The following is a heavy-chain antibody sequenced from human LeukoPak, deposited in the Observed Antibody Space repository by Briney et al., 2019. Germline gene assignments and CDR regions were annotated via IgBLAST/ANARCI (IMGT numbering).Heavy chain of an antibody. Sequence: GGSLRLSCAASGFTFSSYAMSWVRQAPGKGLEWVSAISGSGGSTYYADSVKGRFTISRDNSKNTLYLQMNSLRAEDTAVYYCAKALPPPGYYDSSGYYYFDYWGQGTLVTVSS. CDR3: AKALPPPGYYDSSGYYYFDY. D-gene: IGHD3-22*01. CDR1: GFTFSSYA. J-gene: IGHJ4*02. V-gene: IGHV3-23*01. CDR2: ISGSGGST.